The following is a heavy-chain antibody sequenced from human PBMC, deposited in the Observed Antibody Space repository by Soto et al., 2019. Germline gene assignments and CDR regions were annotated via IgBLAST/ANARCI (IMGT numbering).Heavy chain of an antibody. D-gene: IGHD3-16*01. V-gene: IGHV3-21*01. J-gene: IGHJ4*02. CDR1: GFTLSSYS. CDR3: ARDWGGEGTFDY. Sequence: EVQLVESGGGLVKPGGSLRLSCAASGFTLSSYSMNWVRQAPGKGLEWVSSISSSSSYIYYADSVKGRFIISRDNAKNSLYLQMNSLRAEDTAVYYCARDWGGEGTFDYWGQGTLVTVSS. CDR2: ISSSSSYI.